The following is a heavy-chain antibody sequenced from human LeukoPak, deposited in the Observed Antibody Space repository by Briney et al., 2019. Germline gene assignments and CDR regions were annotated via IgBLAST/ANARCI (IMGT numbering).Heavy chain of an antibody. Sequence: ASVKVSCKASGYTFTSYYMHWVRQAPGQGLEWMGIINPSGGSTSYAQKFQGRVTMTRDTSTSTVYVELSSLRSEDTAVYYCARDKGWTSSGWYLFDYWGQGTLVTVSS. V-gene: IGHV1-46*01. CDR1: GYTFTSYY. CDR2: INPSGGST. J-gene: IGHJ4*02. D-gene: IGHD6-19*01. CDR3: ARDKGWTSSGWYLFDY.